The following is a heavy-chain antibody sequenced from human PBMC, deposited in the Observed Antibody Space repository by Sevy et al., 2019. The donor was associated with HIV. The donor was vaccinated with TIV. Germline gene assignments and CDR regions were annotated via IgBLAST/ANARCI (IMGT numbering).Heavy chain of an antibody. Sequence: GGSLRLSCAASGFTFSDYYMSWIRQAPGKGLEWVSYISSSGSTIYYADSVKGRITISRDNAKNSLYLQMNSLRAEDTAVYYCARDGGPTYYYDSSGYSDAFDIWGQGTMVTVSS. V-gene: IGHV3-11*01. CDR3: ARDGGPTYYYDSSGYSDAFDI. CDR2: ISSSGSTI. J-gene: IGHJ3*02. CDR1: GFTFSDYY. D-gene: IGHD3-22*01.